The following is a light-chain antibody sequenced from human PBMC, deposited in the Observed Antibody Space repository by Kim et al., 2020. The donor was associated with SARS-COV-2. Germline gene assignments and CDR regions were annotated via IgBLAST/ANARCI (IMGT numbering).Light chain of an antibody. J-gene: IGLJ3*02. CDR3: SSYTSSSTLV. CDR1: SSDVGGYNY. Sequence: GQSITISWPGTSSDVGGYNYVSWYQQHPGKAPKLMIYDVSNRPSGVSNRFSGSKSGNTASLTISGLQAEDEADYYCSSYTSSSTLVFGGGTKLTVL. CDR2: DVS. V-gene: IGLV2-14*03.